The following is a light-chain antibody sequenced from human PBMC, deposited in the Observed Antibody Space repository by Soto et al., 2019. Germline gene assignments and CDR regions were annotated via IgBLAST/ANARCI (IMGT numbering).Light chain of an antibody. CDR2: GAS. V-gene: IGKV3-20*01. J-gene: IGKJ1*01. CDR1: QSVVTNS. CDR3: QQYGGPRWT. Sequence: EIVLTHSPGTLSLSPGYRSTLSCRASQSVVTNSLAWYQQKPGQAPRLIIYGASNRATGIPDRFSGRGSGTGFTLTISRLEPEDCAVYYCQQYGGPRWTFGQGTKVDIK.